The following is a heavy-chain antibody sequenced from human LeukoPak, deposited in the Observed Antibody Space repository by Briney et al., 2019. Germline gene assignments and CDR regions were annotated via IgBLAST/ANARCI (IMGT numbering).Heavy chain of an antibody. V-gene: IGHV4-34*01. J-gene: IGHJ6*02. CDR2: INHSGST. CDR3: ARLRAVVPAAVNYYYHGMDV. Sequence: PSETLSLTCAVYGGSFSGYYWSWIRQPPGKGLEWIGEINHSGSTNYNPSLKSRVTISVDTSKNQFSLKLSSVTAADTAVYYCARLRAVVPAAVNYYYHGMDVWGQGTTVTVSS. CDR1: GGSFSGYY. D-gene: IGHD2-2*01.